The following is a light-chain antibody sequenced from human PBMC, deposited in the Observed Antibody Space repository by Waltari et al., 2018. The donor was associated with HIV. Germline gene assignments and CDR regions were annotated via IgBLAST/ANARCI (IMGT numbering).Light chain of an antibody. Sequence: DIVMTQSLLSLLVTPGEPASISCRSSQSPLHDKEYNYLDWYVQKPGQSPQLLIYLCSLRASGVPDRFIGSGSGTDFTLKVSRVEAEDVGVYYCMQGLETPTFGQGTRLEIK. V-gene: IGKV2-28*01. CDR3: MQGLETPT. CDR2: LCS. CDR1: QSPLHDKEYNY. J-gene: IGKJ5*01.